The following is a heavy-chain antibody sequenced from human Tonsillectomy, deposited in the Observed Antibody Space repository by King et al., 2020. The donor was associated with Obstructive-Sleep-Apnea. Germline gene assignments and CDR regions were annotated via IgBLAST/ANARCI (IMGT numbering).Heavy chain of an antibody. D-gene: IGHD4-11*01. CDR2: ISYDGGYK. J-gene: IGHJ6*02. Sequence: VQLVESGGGVVQPGGSLKLSCAASGFTFSTYTMYWVRQAPGKGLEWVSLISYDGGYKFYGDSVKGRFTISRDNSQNKLSLQMNSLRAEDTALYYCARENYNDYPLVYGMDVWGQGTTVTVSS. V-gene: IGHV3-30*04. CDR1: GFTFSTYT. CDR3: ARENYNDYPLVYGMDV.